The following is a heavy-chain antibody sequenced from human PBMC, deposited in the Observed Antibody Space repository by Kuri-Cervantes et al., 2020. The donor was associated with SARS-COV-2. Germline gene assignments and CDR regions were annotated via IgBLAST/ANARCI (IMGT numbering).Heavy chain of an antibody. CDR1: GFTFSSYS. V-gene: IGHV3-21*01. CDR2: ISSSSSYI. Sequence: GESLKISCAASGFTFSSYSMNLVRQAPGKGLGWVSSISSSSSYIYYADSVKGRFTISRDNAKNSLYLQMNSLRAEDTAVYYCAKDYGERLVVPAAMGWFDPWGQGTLVTVSS. J-gene: IGHJ5*02. CDR3: AKDYGERLVVPAAMGWFDP. D-gene: IGHD2-2*01.